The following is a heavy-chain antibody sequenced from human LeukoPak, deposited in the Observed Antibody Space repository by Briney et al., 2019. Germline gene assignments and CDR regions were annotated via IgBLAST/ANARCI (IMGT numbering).Heavy chain of an antibody. CDR3: AKVGQTYYDFWSGYYPDY. J-gene: IGHJ4*02. V-gene: IGHV3-30*02. CDR1: GFSFSNYG. Sequence: GGSLRLSCAASGFSFSNYGMHWVRQAPGKGLEWVAFIRYDGSNKYYADSVKGRFTISRDNSKNTLYLQMNSLRAEDTAVYYCAKVGQTYYDFWSGYYPDYWGQGTLVTVSS. CDR2: IRYDGSNK. D-gene: IGHD3-3*01.